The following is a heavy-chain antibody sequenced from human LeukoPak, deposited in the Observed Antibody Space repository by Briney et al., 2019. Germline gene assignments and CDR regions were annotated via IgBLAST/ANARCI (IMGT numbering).Heavy chain of an antibody. Sequence: MPSETLSLTCAVYGGSFSGYYWSWIRQPPGKGLEWIGEINHSGSTNYNPSLKSRVTISVDTSKNQFSLKLSSVTAADTAVYYCARGVRISYGQYYSDYWGQGTLVTVSS. CDR3: ARGVRISYGQYYSDY. CDR1: GGSFSGYY. J-gene: IGHJ4*02. D-gene: IGHD5-18*01. V-gene: IGHV4-34*01. CDR2: INHSGST.